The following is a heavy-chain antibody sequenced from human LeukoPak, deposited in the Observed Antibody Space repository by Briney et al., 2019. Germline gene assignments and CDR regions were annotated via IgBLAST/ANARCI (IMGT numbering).Heavy chain of an antibody. V-gene: IGHV4-4*07. J-gene: IGHJ4*02. CDR3: ARDINPAVAGFHFDY. CDR1: GGSVSDYY. D-gene: IGHD6-19*01. CDR2: IYTSGST. Sequence: SETLSLTCTVSGGSVSDYYWSWIRQPAGKGLEWIGRIYTSGSTNYNPSLKSRVTMSVDTSKNQFSLKLSSVTAADTAVYYCARDINPAVAGFHFDYWGQGTLVTVSS.